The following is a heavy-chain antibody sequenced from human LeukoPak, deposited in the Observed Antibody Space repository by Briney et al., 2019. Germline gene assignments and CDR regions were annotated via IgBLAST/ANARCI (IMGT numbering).Heavy chain of an antibody. D-gene: IGHD5-12*01. CDR3: AREVQSGYDLDY. CDR1: GGSISSGGYY. CDR2: IYYSGST. V-gene: IGHV4-31*03. Sequence: SQTLSLTCTVSGGSISSGGYYWSWIRQHPGKGLEWIGYIYYSGSTYYNPSLKSRVTMSVDTSKNQFSLKLSSVTAADTAVYYCAREVQSGYDLDYWGQGTLVTVSS. J-gene: IGHJ4*02.